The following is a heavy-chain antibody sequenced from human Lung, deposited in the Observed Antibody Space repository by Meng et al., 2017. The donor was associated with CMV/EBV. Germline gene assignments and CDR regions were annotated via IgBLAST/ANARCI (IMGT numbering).Heavy chain of an antibody. CDR3: ARGNNWGPDD. J-gene: IGHJ4*02. D-gene: IGHD7-27*01. Sequence: ASXXVSCKASGYTFTAHYFPWVRQAPGQGLEWMGWIHPHRGDTNYAQQFQGRVTLTRDTSINTGYMELTRLTSDDTAVYYCARGNNWGPDDWGQGTLVTVSS. V-gene: IGHV1-2*02. CDR1: GYTFTAHY. CDR2: IHPHRGDT.